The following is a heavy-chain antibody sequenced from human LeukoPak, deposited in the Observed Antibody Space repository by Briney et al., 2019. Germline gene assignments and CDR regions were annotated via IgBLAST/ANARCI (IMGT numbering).Heavy chain of an antibody. J-gene: IGHJ6*02. CDR2: IKRKTDGGTT. V-gene: IGHV3-15*01. Sequence: KPGGSLRLSCADSGFTFSNAWMSWVRQAPGKGLEWVGRIKRKTDGGTTDYAAPVKGKFTISRDDSKNTLYLQMNSLKAEDTAVYYCTIARGDRVPAAMPEDSSLYGMDVWGQGTTVTVSS. D-gene: IGHD2-2*01. CDR3: TIARGDRVPAAMPEDSSLYGMDV. CDR1: GFTFSNAW.